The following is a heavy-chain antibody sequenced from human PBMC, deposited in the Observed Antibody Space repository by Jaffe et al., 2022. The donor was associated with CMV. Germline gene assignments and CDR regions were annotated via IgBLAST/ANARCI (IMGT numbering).Heavy chain of an antibody. CDR3: ARGDCSGGSCYHQGTYYYYMDV. J-gene: IGHJ6*03. D-gene: IGHD2-15*01. V-gene: IGHV1-69*09. CDR1: GGTFSSYA. CDR2: IIPILGIA. Sequence: QVQLVQSGAEVKKPGSSVKVSCKASGGTFSSYAISWVRQAPGQGLEWMGRIIPILGIANYAQKFQGRVTITADKSTSTAYMELSSLRSEDTAVYYCARGDCSGGSCYHQGTYYYYMDVWGKGTTVTVSS.